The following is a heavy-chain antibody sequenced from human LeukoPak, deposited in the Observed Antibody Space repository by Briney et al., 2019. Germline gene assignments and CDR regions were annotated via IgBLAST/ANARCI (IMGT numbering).Heavy chain of an antibody. V-gene: IGHV1-8*02. CDR1: GYTLAYYG. CDR3: ARRRIAAAGSWFDP. D-gene: IGHD6-13*01. CDR2: MNPNSGNT. Sequence: ASVKVSCKASGYTLAYYGISWVRQATGQGLEWMGWMNPNSGNTGYAQKFQGRVTMTRNTSISTAYMELSSLRSEDTAVYYCARRRIAAAGSWFDPWGQGTLVTVSS. J-gene: IGHJ5*02.